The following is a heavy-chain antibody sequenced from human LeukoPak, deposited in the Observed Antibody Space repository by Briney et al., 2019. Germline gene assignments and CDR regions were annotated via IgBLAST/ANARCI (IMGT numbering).Heavy chain of an antibody. CDR1: GITFSSHA. V-gene: IGHV3-23*01. CDR3: ARVGEGAAKD. Sequence: PGGSLRLSCAASGITFSSHAMSWVRQAPGKGLEWVSGISGSGGTTYYADSVKGRFTISRDNSKNTLYLQMNSLRAEDTAVYYCARVGEGAAKDWGQGTLVTVSS. D-gene: IGHD1-26*01. CDR2: ISGSGGTT. J-gene: IGHJ4*02.